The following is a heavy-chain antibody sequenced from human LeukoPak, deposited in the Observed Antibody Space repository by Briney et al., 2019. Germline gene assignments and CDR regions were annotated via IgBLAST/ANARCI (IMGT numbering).Heavy chain of an antibody. D-gene: IGHD4-17*01. CDR3: ARDTSTMTTVAY. CDR2: IIPILGIA. V-gene: IGHV1-69*04. J-gene: IGHJ4*02. Sequence: GSSVKVSCKASGGTFSSYAISWVRQAPGQGLEWMGRIIPILGIANYAQKFQGRVTITADKSTSTAYMGLSSLRSEDTAVYYCARDTSTMTTVAYWGQGTLVTVSS. CDR1: GGTFSSYA.